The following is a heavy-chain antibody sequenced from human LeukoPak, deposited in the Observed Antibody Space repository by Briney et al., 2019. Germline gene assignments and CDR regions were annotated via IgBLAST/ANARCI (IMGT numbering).Heavy chain of an antibody. CDR1: GGSFSGYY. V-gene: IGHV4-34*01. CDR2: INHSGST. CDR3: ARDLGIAVAGTDY. J-gene: IGHJ4*02. D-gene: IGHD6-19*01. Sequence: SETLSLTCAVSGGSFSGYYWNWIRQSPGKGLEWIGEINHSGSTNYNPSLTSRVTISVDPSKNQFSLNLSSVTAADTAVYYCARDLGIAVAGTDYWGQGTLVTVSS.